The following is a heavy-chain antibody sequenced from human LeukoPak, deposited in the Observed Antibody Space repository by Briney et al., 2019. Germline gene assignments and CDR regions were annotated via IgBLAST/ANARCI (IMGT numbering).Heavy chain of an antibody. V-gene: IGHV5-51*01. D-gene: IGHD4-17*01. CDR3: ARTRATVTTGPDY. J-gene: IGHJ4*02. CDR2: IYPGDSDT. CDR1: GSLFSGYW. Sequence: GESLKISCKGSGSLFSGYWIGRVRQMPGKGLEWMGIIYPGDSDTRYSPSFQGQVTISVDKSISTAYLQWNSLKASDTATYFCARTRATVTTGPDYWGQGTLVTVSS.